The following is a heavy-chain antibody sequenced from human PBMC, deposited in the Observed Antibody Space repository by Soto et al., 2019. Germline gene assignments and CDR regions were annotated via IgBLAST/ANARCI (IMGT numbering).Heavy chain of an antibody. CDR3: VKDRSLAVSVLYHFDL. D-gene: IGHD6-19*01. Sequence: GGSLRLSCSASGFTFSDYGMHWVRQAPGKGLEFVSAILGNGGATYYADSVRGRFTISRDNSKNMLFLQMSSLRADDTAVYYCVKDRSLAVSVLYHFDLWGQGTLVTVSS. J-gene: IGHJ4*02. CDR2: ILGNGGAT. V-gene: IGHV3-64D*06. CDR1: GFTFSDYG.